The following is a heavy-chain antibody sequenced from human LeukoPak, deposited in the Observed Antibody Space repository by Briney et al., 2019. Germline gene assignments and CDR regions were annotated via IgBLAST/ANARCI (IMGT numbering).Heavy chain of an antibody. Sequence: GGSLRLSCAASGFPFSDYSMNWVRQAPGKGLEWVSSFSSSGDYIYSADSVKGRFTISRDNAKNSLYLQMTNLSAEDTAVYFCVRDLVRGVHPVFYFDLWGRGTLVTVSS. J-gene: IGHJ2*01. CDR2: FSSSGDYI. V-gene: IGHV3-21*01. CDR3: VRDLVRGVHPVFYFDL. D-gene: IGHD3-10*01. CDR1: GFPFSDYS.